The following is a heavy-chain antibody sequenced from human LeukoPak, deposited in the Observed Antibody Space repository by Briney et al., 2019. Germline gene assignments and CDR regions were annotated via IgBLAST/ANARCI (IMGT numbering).Heavy chain of an antibody. J-gene: IGHJ4*02. V-gene: IGHV3-30*04. CDR2: ISYDGPNK. CDR3: ARTYAYDATGDRGH. CDR1: GFTFSTYA. Sequence: GGSLRLSCAASGFTFSTYAMHWVRQAPGKGLEWVAAISYDGPNKRYADSVKGRFTISRDNSKNSLYLQMNSLRAEDTAVYYCARTYAYDATGDRGHWGQGTLVTVSS. D-gene: IGHD3-16*01.